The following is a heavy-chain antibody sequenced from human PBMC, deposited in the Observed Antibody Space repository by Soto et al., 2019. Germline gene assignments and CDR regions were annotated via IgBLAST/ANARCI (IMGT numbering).Heavy chain of an antibody. CDR3: AREDSSASALGYYFDY. J-gene: IGHJ4*02. CDR2: ISAYNGNT. V-gene: IGHV1-18*01. Sequence: GASVKVSCKASGYTFTSYGISWVRQAPGQGLEWMGWISAYNGNTNYAQKLQGRVTMTTDTSTSTAYMELRSLRSDDTAVYYCAREDSSASALGYYFDYWGQGTLXTVSS. D-gene: IGHD6-19*01. CDR1: GYTFTSYG.